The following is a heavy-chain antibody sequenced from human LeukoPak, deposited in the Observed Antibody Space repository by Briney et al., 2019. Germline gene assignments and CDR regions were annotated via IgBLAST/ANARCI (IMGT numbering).Heavy chain of an antibody. CDR2: INHSGST. J-gene: IGHJ5*02. D-gene: IGHD4-17*01. V-gene: IGHV4-34*01. Sequence: SETLSLTCAVYGGSFSGYYWSWIRQPPGKGLEWIGEINHSGSTNYNPSLKSRVTISVDTSKNQCSLKLSSVTAADTAVYYCARGTPPTVTTFWWFDPWGQGTLVTVSS. CDR3: ARGTPPTVTTFWWFDP. CDR1: GGSFSGYY.